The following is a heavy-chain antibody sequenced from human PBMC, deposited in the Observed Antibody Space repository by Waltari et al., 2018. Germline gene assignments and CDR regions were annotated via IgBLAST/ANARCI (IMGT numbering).Heavy chain of an antibody. CDR1: NGSISSGSFY. D-gene: IGHD2-15*01. J-gene: IGHJ3*02. CDR3: ARTGTVVVVPTAKGAFHI. CDR2: LYTTGST. Sequence: VQLQESGPGLVEPSQTLSLTCTVSNGSISSGSFYWRWIRQRAGKGLEWIGHLYTTGSTNYNPSLESRVTRSADTSKNQVSLKLTSVTAADSAVYCCARTGTVVVVPTAKGAFHIWGQGTAVTVSS. V-gene: IGHV4-61*02.